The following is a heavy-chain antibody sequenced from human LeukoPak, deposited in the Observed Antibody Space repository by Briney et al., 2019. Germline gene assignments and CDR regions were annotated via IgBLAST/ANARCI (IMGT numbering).Heavy chain of an antibody. V-gene: IGHV4-59*12. CDR2: IYYRGST. J-gene: IGHJ4*02. CDR1: GGSISSYY. Sequence: EPWETLSLTCTVSGGSISSYYWSWIRQPPGKGLEWIGYIYYRGSTNYNPSLKSRVTISVDTSKNQFSLKLSSVSAADTAVYYCARAPTHDYWGRETLVTVS. CDR3: ARAPTHDY.